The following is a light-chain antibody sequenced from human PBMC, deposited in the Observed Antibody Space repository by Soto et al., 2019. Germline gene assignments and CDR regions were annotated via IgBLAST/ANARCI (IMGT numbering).Light chain of an antibody. J-gene: IGKJ4*01. CDR1: QGISSY. CDR2: AAS. CDR3: QQYYSYPPLT. Sequence: AIRMTQSPSSLSASTGDRVTVTCRAIQGISSYLAWYQQKPGKAPKLLIYAASTLQSGVPSRFSGSGSGTDFTLTISCLQSEDFATYYCQQYYSYPPLTFGGGTKVDIK. V-gene: IGKV1-8*01.